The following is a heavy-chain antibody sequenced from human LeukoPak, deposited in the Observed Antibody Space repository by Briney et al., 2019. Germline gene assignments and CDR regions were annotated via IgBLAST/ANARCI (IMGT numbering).Heavy chain of an antibody. Sequence: GGSLRLSCAASGFTFSSYEMNWVRQAPGKGLEWVSYISSSGSTIYYADSVKGRFTISRGNAKNSLYLQMNSLRAEDTAVYYCVGAQDMGAAPEYWGQGTLVTVSS. CDR1: GFTFSSYE. J-gene: IGHJ4*02. D-gene: IGHD6-6*01. V-gene: IGHV3-48*03. CDR3: VGAQDMGAAPEY. CDR2: ISSSGSTI.